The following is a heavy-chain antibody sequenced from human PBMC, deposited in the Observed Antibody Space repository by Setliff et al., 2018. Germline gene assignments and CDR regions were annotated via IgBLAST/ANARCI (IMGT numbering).Heavy chain of an antibody. D-gene: IGHD3-22*01. CDR2: ISWDGTKT. Sequence: GESLKISCVASGYTFSSYAIHWVRQAPGKGLEWVALISWDGTKTSYADSVRGRFTISRDGSKSTLYLDMSSLRSEDTAVYYCAKVLDTTGYYYFDFWGQGTLV. CDR1: GYTFSSYA. J-gene: IGHJ4*02. V-gene: IGHV3-30*18. CDR3: AKVLDTTGYYYFDF.